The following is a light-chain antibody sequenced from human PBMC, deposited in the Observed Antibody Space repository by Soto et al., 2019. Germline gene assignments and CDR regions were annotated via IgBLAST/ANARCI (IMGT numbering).Light chain of an antibody. Sequence: EIMMTQSPATLSVPPGERATLSCRASQSVSSNLAWYQQKPGQAPRLLIYGASTRATGIPARFSGSGSGTDFTLTISSLQSEDFAVYFCHQYNNWPRTFGQGTRLEIK. J-gene: IGKJ5*01. CDR1: QSVSSN. CDR2: GAS. V-gene: IGKV3-15*01. CDR3: HQYNNWPRT.